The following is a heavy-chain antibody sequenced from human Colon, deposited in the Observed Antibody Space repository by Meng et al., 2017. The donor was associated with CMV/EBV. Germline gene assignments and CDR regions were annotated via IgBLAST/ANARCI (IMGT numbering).Heavy chain of an antibody. V-gene: IGHV3-21*01. CDR1: GFTFASHT. CDR2: IASHRSQI. D-gene: IGHD4-17*01. Sequence: GGSLRLSCAASGFTFASHTMTWVRQAPGKGLEWVSSIASHRSQIYYADSVKGRFTISRDDAQNSLHLQMNSLRAEDSAVYYCARVEGSVTSPLDYWGQGTLVTVSS. J-gene: IGHJ4*02. CDR3: ARVEGSVTSPLDY.